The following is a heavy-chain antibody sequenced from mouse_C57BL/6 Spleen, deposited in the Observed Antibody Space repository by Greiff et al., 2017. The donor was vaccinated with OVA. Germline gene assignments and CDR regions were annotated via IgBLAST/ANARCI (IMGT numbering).Heavy chain of an antibody. V-gene: IGHV1-22*01. CDR1: GYTFTDYN. D-gene: IGHD1-1*02. J-gene: IGHJ2*01. CDR3: AREGLLWNFDY. CDR2: INPNNGGT. Sequence: VQLQESGPELVKPGASVKMSCKASGYTFTDYNMHWVKQSHGKSLEWIGYINPNNGGTSYNQKFKGKATLTVNKSSSTAYMELRSLTSEDSAVYYCAREGLLWNFDYWGQGTTLTVSS.